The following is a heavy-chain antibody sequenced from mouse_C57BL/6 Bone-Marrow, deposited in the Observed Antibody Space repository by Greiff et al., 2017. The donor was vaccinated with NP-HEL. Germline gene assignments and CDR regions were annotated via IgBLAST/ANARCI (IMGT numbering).Heavy chain of an antibody. V-gene: IGHV1-53*01. D-gene: IGHD1-1*01. CDR2: INPSNGGT. CDR1: GYTFTSYW. Sequence: QVQLQQPGTELVKPGASVKLSCKASGYTFTSYWMHWVKQRPGQGLAWIGNINPSNGGTNYNEKFKSKATLTVDKSSSTAYMQLSSLTSEDSAVYYCARSRGHYYGSTWFAYWGQGTLVTVSA. J-gene: IGHJ3*01. CDR3: ARSRGHYYGSTWFAY.